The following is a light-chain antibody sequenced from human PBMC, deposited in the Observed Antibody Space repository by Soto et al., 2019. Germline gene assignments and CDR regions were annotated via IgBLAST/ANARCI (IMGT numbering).Light chain of an antibody. V-gene: IGLV2-11*01. CDR3: CSYAGSSYV. CDR2: DVS. CDR1: SSDIGGYNY. Sequence: QSALTQPRSMSGSPGQSVTISCTGTSSDIGGYNYVSWYQQHPGTAPKLMIYDVSKRPSGVPDRFSGSKSGNTASLTISGLQAEDEADYYCCSYAGSSYVFGTGTKVTVL. J-gene: IGLJ1*01.